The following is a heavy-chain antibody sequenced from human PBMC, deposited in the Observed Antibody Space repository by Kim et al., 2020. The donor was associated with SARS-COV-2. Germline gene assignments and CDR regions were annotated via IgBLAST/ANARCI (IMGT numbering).Heavy chain of an antibody. V-gene: IGHV4-61*01. J-gene: IGHJ5*02. CDR3: VRGYCSSTNCYGGFWFDP. CDR2: VYKSGST. D-gene: IGHD2-2*01. CDR1: GGSFSSASYY. Sequence: SETLSLTCSVSGGSFSSASYYWSWIRQPPGKGLEWIGYVYKSGSTNYNPSLKSRVTISVDTSKNQFSLRLSSVTAADTAGYYCVRGYCSSTNCYGGFWFDPWGQGTLVTVSS.